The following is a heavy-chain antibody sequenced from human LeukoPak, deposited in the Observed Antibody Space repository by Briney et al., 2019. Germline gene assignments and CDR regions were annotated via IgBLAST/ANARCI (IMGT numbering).Heavy chain of an antibody. V-gene: IGHV4-39*07. CDR2: IYYNGRT. CDR3: AREYRDSSGYYYYY. D-gene: IGHD3-22*01. Sequence: SETLSLTCTVSGGSISSSSYYWGWIRQPPGKGLEWIGTIYYNGRTYYNPSLKSRVTISVDTSKNQFSLKLSSVTAADTAVYYCAREYRDSSGYYYYYWGQGTLVTVSS. J-gene: IGHJ4*02. CDR1: GGSISSSSYY.